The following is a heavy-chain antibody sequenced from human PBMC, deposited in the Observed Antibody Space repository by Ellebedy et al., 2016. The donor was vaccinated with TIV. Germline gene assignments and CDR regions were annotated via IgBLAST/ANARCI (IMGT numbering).Heavy chain of an antibody. J-gene: IGHJ6*02. CDR2: ISGSGGST. V-gene: IGHV3-23*01. CDR3: AKDASPRVVVPAAIWDYYYYYGMDV. CDR1: GFTFSSYA. D-gene: IGHD2-2*02. Sequence: PGGSLRLSCAASGFTFSSYAMSWVRQAPGKGLEWVSTISGSGGSTYYAASVKGRFTISSDTSKNTLYLQMNSLRAEDTAVYYCAKDASPRVVVPAAIWDYYYYYGMDVWGQGATVTVSS.